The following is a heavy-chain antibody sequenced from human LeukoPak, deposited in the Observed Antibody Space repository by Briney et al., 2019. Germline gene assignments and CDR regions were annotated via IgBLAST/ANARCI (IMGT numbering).Heavy chain of an antibody. Sequence: PGGSLRLSCAASGFTFSSYEMNWVRRAPGKGLDWVSYISSSGTTIYYADSVKGRFTISSDNAKNSLYLQMNSLRAEDTAVYYCARGGIPPDYWGQGTLVTVSS. CDR3: ARGGIPPDY. CDR1: GFTFSSYE. J-gene: IGHJ4*02. D-gene: IGHD2-2*02. V-gene: IGHV3-48*03. CDR2: ISSSGTTI.